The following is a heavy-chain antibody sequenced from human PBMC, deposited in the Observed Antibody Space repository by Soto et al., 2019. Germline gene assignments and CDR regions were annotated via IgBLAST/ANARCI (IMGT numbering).Heavy chain of an antibody. J-gene: IGHJ4*02. D-gene: IGHD2-8*02. V-gene: IGHV3-66*01. Sequence: EVQLVESGGGLVQPGGSLRLSCAASGFTVSSNYMSWVRQAPGKGLEWVSVIYSGGSTYYADSVKGRFTISRDNSKNTLYLQMNSLRAEDTAVYYCASLVVRQQQTRNYFDYWGQGTLVTVSS. CDR3: ASLVVRQQQTRNYFDY. CDR2: IYSGGST. CDR1: GFTVSSNY.